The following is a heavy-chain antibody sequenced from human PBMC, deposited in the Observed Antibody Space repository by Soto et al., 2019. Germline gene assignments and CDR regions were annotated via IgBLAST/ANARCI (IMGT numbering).Heavy chain of an antibody. D-gene: IGHD3-22*01. V-gene: IGHV2-5*02. J-gene: IGHJ4*02. CDR3: AHSVPPYYDSSSYAIFDY. CDR1: GFSLSASGVG. CDR2: IYWDDDK. Sequence: QITLMESGPPLVKPTQTLTLTCTFSGFSLSASGVGVGLIRQPPGKALEWLALIYWDDDKRYSPSLKSRLTITKHTSNNQLVLTMTNMNPVATATYYCAHSVPPYYDSSSYAIFDYWGQGTLVTVSS.